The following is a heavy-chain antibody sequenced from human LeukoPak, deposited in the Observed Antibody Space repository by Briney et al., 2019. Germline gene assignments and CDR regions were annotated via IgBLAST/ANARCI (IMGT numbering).Heavy chain of an antibody. D-gene: IGHD6-19*01. V-gene: IGHV3-23*01. CDR3: AKGAVAGNQKPGGY. J-gene: IGHJ4*02. Sequence: SWVXQAXXKGLEWVSAISGSGGSTYYADSVKGRFTISRDNSKNTLYLQMNSLRAEDTAVYYCAKGAVAGNQKPGGYWGQGTLVTVSS. CDR2: ISGSGGST.